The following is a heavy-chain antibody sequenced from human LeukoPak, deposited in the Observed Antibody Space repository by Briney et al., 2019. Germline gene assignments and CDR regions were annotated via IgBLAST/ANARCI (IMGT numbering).Heavy chain of an antibody. CDR1: GFTFSDYY. V-gene: IGHV3-11*01. J-gene: IGHJ4*02. D-gene: IGHD3-22*01. Sequence: GGSLRLSCAASGFTFSDYYMNWIRQAPGKGLEWVSYISSSGNTIYDADSVKGRFTISRDNAKNSLYLQMNSLKTEDTAVYYCTTDYEAYYYDSMGYWGQGTLVTVSS. CDR2: ISSSGNTI. CDR3: TTDYEAYYYDSMGY.